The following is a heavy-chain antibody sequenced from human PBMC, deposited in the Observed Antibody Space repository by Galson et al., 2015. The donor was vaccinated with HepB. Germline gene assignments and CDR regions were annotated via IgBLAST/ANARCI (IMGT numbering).Heavy chain of an antibody. CDR2: IDPSDSYT. D-gene: IGHD6-19*01. CDR3: ARPDSSGWHSGPDDAFDI. CDR1: GYSFTSYW. V-gene: IGHV5-10-1*01. Sequence: QSGAEVKKPGESLRISCKGSGYSFTSYWISWVRQMPGKGLEWMGRIDPSDSYTNYSPSFQGHVTISADKSISTAYLQWSSLKASDTAMYYCARPDSSGWHSGPDDAFDIWGQGTMVTVSS. J-gene: IGHJ3*02.